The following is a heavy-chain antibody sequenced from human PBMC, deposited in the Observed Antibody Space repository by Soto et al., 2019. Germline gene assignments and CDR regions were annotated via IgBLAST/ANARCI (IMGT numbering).Heavy chain of an antibody. Sequence: GGSLRLSCAASGFTFSNAWMSWVRQAPGKGLEWVGRIKSKTDGGTTDYAAPVKGRFTISRDDSKNTLYLQMNSLKTEDTAVYYCTPRLRFDLSYYYGMDVWGQGTTVTVSS. CDR2: IKSKTDGGTT. CDR1: GFTFSNAW. V-gene: IGHV3-15*01. CDR3: TPRLRFDLSYYYGMDV. D-gene: IGHD5-12*01. J-gene: IGHJ6*02.